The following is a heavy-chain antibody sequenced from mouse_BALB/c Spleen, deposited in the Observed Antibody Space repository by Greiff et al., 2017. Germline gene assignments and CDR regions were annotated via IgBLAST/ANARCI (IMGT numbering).Heavy chain of an antibody. D-gene: IGHD2-3*01. CDR3: ARQDGYYVDY. CDR1: GFTFSSYA. CDR2: ISSGGSYT. J-gene: IGHJ2*01. Sequence: EVKVVESGGGLVKPGGSLKLSCAASGFTFSSYAMSWVRQTPEKRLEWVATISSGGSYTYYPDSVKGRFTISRDNAKNTLYLQMSSLRSEDTAMYYCARQDGYYVDYGGQGTTLTVSS. V-gene: IGHV5-9-3*01.